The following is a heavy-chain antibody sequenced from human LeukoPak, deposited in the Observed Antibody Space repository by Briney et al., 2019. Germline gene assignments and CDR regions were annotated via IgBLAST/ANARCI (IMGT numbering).Heavy chain of an antibody. V-gene: IGHV3-23*01. CDR1: GFTFSSYA. CDR2: IGARGGGT. D-gene: IGHD4-23*01. J-gene: IGHJ3*02. Sequence: GGTLRLSCAASGFTFSSYAMSWVRQTAGKGLEWVSGIGARGGGTYSADSVKGRFTISRDNSKNTLYLQMTSLRAEDTAAYYCAKISPLDYGGKPWALDIWGQGTMVTVS. CDR3: AKISPLDYGGKPWALDI.